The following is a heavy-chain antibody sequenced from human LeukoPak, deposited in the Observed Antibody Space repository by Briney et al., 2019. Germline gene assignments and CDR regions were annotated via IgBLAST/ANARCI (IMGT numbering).Heavy chain of an antibody. CDR3: AREDSSGYYYRY. V-gene: IGHV1-2*02. D-gene: IGHD3-22*01. CDR1: GYTFTGYY. J-gene: IGHJ4*02. CDR2: INPNSGGT. Sequence: ASVKVSRKASGYTFTGYYMHWVRQAPGQGLEWMGWINPNSGGTNYAQKFQGRVTMTRDTSISTAYMELSRLRSDDTAVYYCAREDSSGYYYRYWGQGTLVTVSS.